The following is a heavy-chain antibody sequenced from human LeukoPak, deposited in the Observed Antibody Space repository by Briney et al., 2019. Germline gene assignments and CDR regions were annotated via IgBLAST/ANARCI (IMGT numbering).Heavy chain of an antibody. CDR2: ISWNSGGI. CDR1: GFTFDDYA. Sequence: PGRSLRLSCAASGFTFDDYAMHWVRQAPGKGLEWVSGISWNSGGIGYADSVKGRFTISRDNAKNSLYLQMNSLRAEDTALYYCAKDWDDYGDYIDYWGQGTLVTVSS. CDR3: AKDWDDYGDYIDY. V-gene: IGHV3-9*01. D-gene: IGHD4-17*01. J-gene: IGHJ4*02.